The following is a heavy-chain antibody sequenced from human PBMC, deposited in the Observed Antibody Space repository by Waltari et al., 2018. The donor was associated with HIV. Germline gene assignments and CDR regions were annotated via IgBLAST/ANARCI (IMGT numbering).Heavy chain of an antibody. J-gene: IGHJ6*02. D-gene: IGHD3-22*01. CDR1: GHNFLHFF. Sequence: QAHPVQSGPKVTSPGASVKTSGKAWGHNFLHFFSLWVGRTAGTGPEWLGWMNPNSGNTASPYIFEYRVTMTRDVSTDTAYMEMSGLTPEDTAIYYCARNSSGKGNRYFYYGLDIWGQGTPVTV. CDR2: MNPNSGNT. V-gene: IGHV1-8*02. CDR3: ARNSSGKGNRYFYYGLDI.